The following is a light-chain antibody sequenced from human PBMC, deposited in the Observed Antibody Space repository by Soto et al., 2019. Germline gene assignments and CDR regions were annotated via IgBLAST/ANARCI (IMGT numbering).Light chain of an antibody. V-gene: IGKV1-5*01. CDR3: QQYDNYPLT. CDR2: DAS. J-gene: IGKJ4*01. CDR1: QSISSY. Sequence: DIQMTQSPSALSASVGDRVTITCRASQSISSYLNWYQQKPGKAPKLLIFDASRLESGVPSRFSGSASGTEFTLTISSLQPDDFATYYCQQYDNYPLTFGGGTTADI.